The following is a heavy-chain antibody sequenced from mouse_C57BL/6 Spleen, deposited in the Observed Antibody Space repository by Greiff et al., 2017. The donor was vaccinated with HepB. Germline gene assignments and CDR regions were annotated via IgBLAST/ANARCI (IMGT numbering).Heavy chain of an antibody. D-gene: IGHD1-1*01. V-gene: IGHV1-9*01. Sequence: PLQQSGAELMKPGASVKLSCKATGYTFTGYWIEWVKQRPGHGLEWIGEILPGSGSTNYNEKFKGKATFTADPSSNTAYMQLSILTTEDSAIYCCARSYYYGSRLDYWGQGTTLTVSS. CDR3: ARSYYYGSRLDY. J-gene: IGHJ2*01. CDR1: GYTFTGYW. CDR2: ILPGSGST.